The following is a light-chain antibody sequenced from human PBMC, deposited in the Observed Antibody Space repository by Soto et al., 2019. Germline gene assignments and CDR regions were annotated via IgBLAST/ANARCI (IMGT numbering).Light chain of an antibody. Sequence: DIQLTQSPSFLSASVGDRVTITCRASQGISSYLAWYQQKPGKAPKLLIYAASTLQGGVPSRFSGSGSGTEFTLTISSLQPEDFATYYCQQYNSYWTFGQGTKVDIK. CDR1: QGISSY. V-gene: IGKV1-9*01. J-gene: IGKJ1*01. CDR3: QQYNSYWT. CDR2: AAS.